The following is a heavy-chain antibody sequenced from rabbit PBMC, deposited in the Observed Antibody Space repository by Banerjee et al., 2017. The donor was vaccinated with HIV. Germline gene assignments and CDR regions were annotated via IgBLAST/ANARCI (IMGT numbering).Heavy chain of an antibody. J-gene: IGHJ4*01. CDR1: GFSFSSSYY. V-gene: IGHV1S40*01. D-gene: IGHD1-1*01. CDR3: ARASKLVVPYYFNL. CDR2: IYTTTGST. Sequence: QSLEESGGDLVKPGASLTLTCTASGFSFSSSYYMCWVRQAPGKGLEWIACIYTTTGSTWYASWAKGRFTISKSTSLNTVTLQMTNLTGADTATYFCARASKLVVPYYFNLWGPGTLVTVS.